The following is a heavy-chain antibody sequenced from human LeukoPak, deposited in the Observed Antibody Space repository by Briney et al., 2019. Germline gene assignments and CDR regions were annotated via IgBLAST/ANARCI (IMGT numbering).Heavy chain of an antibody. D-gene: IGHD1-1*01. J-gene: IGHJ4*02. Sequence: GGSLRLSCAASGFTFDDYGMSWVRQAPGKGLEWVSGINWNGGSTGYADSVKGQFTISRDNAKNSLYLQMNSLRAEDTALYYCARDPRWNDSGDYWGQGNLVTVSS. CDR1: GFTFDDYG. V-gene: IGHV3-20*04. CDR2: INWNGGST. CDR3: ARDPRWNDSGDY.